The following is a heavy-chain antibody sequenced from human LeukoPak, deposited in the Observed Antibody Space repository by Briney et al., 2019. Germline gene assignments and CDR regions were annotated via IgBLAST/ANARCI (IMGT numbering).Heavy chain of an antibody. V-gene: IGHV4-34*01. CDR2: INHSGST. CDR1: GGSFSGYY. J-gene: IGHJ4*02. Sequence: SETLSLTCAVYGGSFSGYYWSWTRQPPGKGLEWIGEINHSGSTNYNPSLKSRVTISVDTSKNQFSLKLSSVTAADTAVYYCARGYLADYWGQGTLVTVSS. CDR3: ARGYLADY.